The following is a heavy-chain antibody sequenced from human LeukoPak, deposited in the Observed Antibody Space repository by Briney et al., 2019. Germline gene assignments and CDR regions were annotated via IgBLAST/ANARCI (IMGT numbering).Heavy chain of an antibody. CDR2: IYTSGST. V-gene: IGHV4-4*07. Sequence: SETLSLTCTVSGGSISSYYWSWIRQPAGKGLEWIGRIYTSGSTNCNPSLKSRVTMSVDTSKNQFSLKLSSVTAADTAVYYCARSYGDYYYYYYMDVWGKGTTVTVSS. D-gene: IGHD4-17*01. J-gene: IGHJ6*03. CDR3: ARSYGDYYYYYYMDV. CDR1: GGSISSYY.